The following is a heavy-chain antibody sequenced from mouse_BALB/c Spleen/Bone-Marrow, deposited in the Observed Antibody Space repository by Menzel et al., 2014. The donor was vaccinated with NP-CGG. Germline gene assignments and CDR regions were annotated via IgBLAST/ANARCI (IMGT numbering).Heavy chain of an antibody. CDR3: ARSGKVRNAMDY. J-gene: IGHJ4*01. CDR1: GYTFTDYA. Sequence: QVQLKESGAELVRPGASVKISCKGSGYTFTDYAVHWVKQSHTKSLEWIGLISSYYGDATYNQKFKGKATMTVDKSSSTAFLELARLTSEDSAIYYCARSGKVRNAMDYWGQGTSVTVSS. CDR2: ISSYYGDA. D-gene: IGHD2-14*01. V-gene: IGHV1-67*01.